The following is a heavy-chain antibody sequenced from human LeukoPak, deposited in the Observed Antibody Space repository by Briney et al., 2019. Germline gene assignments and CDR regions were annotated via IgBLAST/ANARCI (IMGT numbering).Heavy chain of an antibody. Sequence: GGSLRLSCAASGFTFSSYSMHWVRQAPGKGLEWVAVIWYDGSNKYYADSVKGRFTISRDSSKNTLYLQMNSLRAEDTAVYYCARDLGYSGYDYYYGMDVWGKGTTVTVSS. J-gene: IGHJ6*04. CDR3: ARDLGYSGYDYYYGMDV. CDR1: GFTFSSYS. V-gene: IGHV3-33*01. CDR2: IWYDGSNK. D-gene: IGHD5-12*01.